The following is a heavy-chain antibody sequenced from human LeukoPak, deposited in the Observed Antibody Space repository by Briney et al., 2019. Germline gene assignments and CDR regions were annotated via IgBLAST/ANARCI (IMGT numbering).Heavy chain of an antibody. J-gene: IGHJ4*02. D-gene: IGHD5-24*01. CDR3: ARDGYNYPFDY. CDR2: IIPIFGTA. V-gene: IGHV1-69*05. CDR1: GATFISYA. Sequence: ASVKVSCKASGATFISYAMSWVRQAPGQGLEWMGGIIPIFGTANYAQKFQGRVTMTTDTSTSTAYMELRSLRSDDTAVYYCARDGYNYPFDYWGQGTLVTVSS.